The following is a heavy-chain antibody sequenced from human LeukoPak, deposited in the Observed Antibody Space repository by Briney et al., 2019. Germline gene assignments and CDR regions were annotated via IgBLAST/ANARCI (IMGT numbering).Heavy chain of an antibody. J-gene: IGHJ3*02. CDR2: IYTSGST. CDR1: GGSISSYY. V-gene: IGHV4-4*07. Sequence: SETLSLTCTVSGVSGGSISSYYWNWIRQPAGKGLEWIGRIYTSGSTDYNPSLKSRVTMSVDTSKNQFSLKLSSVTAADTAVYYCAREGYCSSTSCYSNAFDIWGQGTMVTVSS. D-gene: IGHD2-2*01. CDR3: AREGYCSSTSCYSNAFDI.